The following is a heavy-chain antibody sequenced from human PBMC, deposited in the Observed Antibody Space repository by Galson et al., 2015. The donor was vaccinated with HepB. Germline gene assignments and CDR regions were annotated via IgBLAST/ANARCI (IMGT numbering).Heavy chain of an antibody. D-gene: IGHD3-10*01. Sequence: SLRLSCAASGFHFSSYAMTWVRQAPGKGLEWVSSLSGSGSTTYHADSVKGRFTISRDNSKNTVYLQMNSLRAEDTAIYFCATGIGYYGSGSYYKGVYFDCWGHGTLVTVSS. CDR1: GFHFSSYA. J-gene: IGHJ4*01. CDR2: LSGSGSTT. CDR3: ATGIGYYGSGSYYKGVYFDC. V-gene: IGHV3-23*01.